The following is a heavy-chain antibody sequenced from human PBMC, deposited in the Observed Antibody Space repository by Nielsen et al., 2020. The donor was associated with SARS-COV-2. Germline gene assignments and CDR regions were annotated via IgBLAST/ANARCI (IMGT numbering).Heavy chain of an antibody. D-gene: IGHD3-22*01. J-gene: IGHJ3*01. V-gene: IGHV3-23*01. CDR2: ISGSGGST. CDR1: GFTFSSYA. CDR3: AKGRVYYSDRGDAFDV. Sequence: GESLKISCAASGFTFSSYAMSWVRQAPGKGLEWVSAISGSGGSTYYADSVKGRFTISRDNSKNTLYLQMNSLRAEDTAVYYCAKGRVYYSDRGDAFDVWGKGTTVTVSS.